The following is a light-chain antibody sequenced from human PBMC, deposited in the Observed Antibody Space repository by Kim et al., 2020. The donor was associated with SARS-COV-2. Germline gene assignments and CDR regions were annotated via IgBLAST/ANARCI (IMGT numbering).Light chain of an antibody. CDR3: QQYRSALWA. V-gene: IGKV3-20*01. J-gene: IGKJ1*01. CDR2: AAS. CDR1: QSISSTY. Sequence: PPGERATLSCRASQSISSTYLSWYQQKPGQAPRLLIYAASSRATGIPHRFSGSGSVTDFTLSISRLGPEVFAMYYCQQYRSALWAFGQGTKVEIK.